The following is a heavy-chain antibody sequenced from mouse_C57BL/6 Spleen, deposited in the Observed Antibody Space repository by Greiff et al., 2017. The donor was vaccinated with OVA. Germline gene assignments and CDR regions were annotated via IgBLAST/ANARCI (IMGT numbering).Heavy chain of an antibody. CDR2: IDPSDSYT. J-gene: IGHJ4*01. CDR1: GYTFTSYW. CDR3: ARRGELPFLSMDY. Sequence: QVQLQQPGAELVKPGASVKLSCKASGYTFTSYWMQWVKQRPGQGLEWIGEIDPSDSYTNYNQKFKGKATLTVDTSSSTAYMQLSSLTSDDSAVYYFARRGELPFLSMDYWGQGTSVTVSS. D-gene: IGHD2-1*01. V-gene: IGHV1-50*01.